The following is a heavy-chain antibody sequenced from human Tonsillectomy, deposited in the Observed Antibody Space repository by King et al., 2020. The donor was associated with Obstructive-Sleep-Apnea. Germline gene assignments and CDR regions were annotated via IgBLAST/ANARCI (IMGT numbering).Heavy chain of an antibody. CDR3: ARDRWVNCGGDCYVETYYYYGMDV. J-gene: IGHJ6*02. CDR1: GFSFSRYS. Sequence: VQLVESGGGLVKPGGSLRLSCAASGFSFSRYSMNWVRQAPGKGLEWVSSISSTGNYIYYAESVKGRFTISRDNAKNSLSLQVNSLRAEDTAVYYCARDRWVNCGGDCYVETYYYYGMDVWGQGTTVTVSS. D-gene: IGHD2-21*02. CDR2: ISSTGNYI. V-gene: IGHV3-21*01.